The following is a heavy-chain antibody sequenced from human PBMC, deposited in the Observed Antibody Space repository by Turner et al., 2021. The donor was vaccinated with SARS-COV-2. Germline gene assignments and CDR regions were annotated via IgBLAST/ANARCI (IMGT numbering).Heavy chain of an antibody. CDR2: ISAYNCNT. Sequence: QVQLVQSGAEVKKPGASVKVSCKASGYTFTTYGISWVRQDPGQGLEWMGWISAYNCNTNYAQKVQSRVTMTTVTSTSTAYMELRSLRSDDAAVYYCALLGATDYWGQGTLVTVSS. D-gene: IGHD1-26*01. J-gene: IGHJ4*02. CDR1: GYTFTTYG. V-gene: IGHV1-18*01. CDR3: ALLGATDY.